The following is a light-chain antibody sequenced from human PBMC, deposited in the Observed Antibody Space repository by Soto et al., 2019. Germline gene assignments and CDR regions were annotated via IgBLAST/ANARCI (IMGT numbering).Light chain of an antibody. Sequence: DIQMTQSPSTLSASVGDRVTITCRASQSISSWLAWYQQKPGKAPKLLIYDASSLESGVPSRFSGSGSGTEFTLTISSLQPDDSATYYCQQYYRSSITFGQGTRLEIK. V-gene: IGKV1-5*01. CDR3: QQYYRSSIT. J-gene: IGKJ5*01. CDR1: QSISSW. CDR2: DAS.